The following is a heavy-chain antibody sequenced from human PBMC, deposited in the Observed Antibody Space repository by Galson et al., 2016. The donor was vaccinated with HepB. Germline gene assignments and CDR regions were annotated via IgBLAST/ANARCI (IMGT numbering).Heavy chain of an antibody. D-gene: IGHD6-25*01. J-gene: IGHJ4*02. Sequence: SLRLSCAASGFTFSDFYMAWIRQAPGKGLEYVSHISSGGRDTNYADSVKGRFTISRDNAKTSLYLQMNSLRAEDTAVHYCARDRTSRAALDYWGQGTLVTVSS. CDR3: ARDRTSRAALDY. CDR2: ISSGGRDT. CDR1: GFTFSDFY. V-gene: IGHV3-11*06.